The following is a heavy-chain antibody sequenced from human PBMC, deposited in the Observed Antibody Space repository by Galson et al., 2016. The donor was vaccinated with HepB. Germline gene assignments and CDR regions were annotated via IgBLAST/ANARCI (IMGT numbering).Heavy chain of an antibody. CDR2: IHYHGGST. V-gene: IGHV3-64*02. J-gene: IGHJ4*02. Sequence: SLRLSCAASGFIISDYSMHWVRQAPGKGLEYVSAIHYHGGSTFYADSVKGSFTISRDNSKNTLYLHVGSLRPEDMAVYYCVRVGSGYDYWGQGTLVTVSS. CDR3: VRVGSGYDY. CDR1: GFIISDYS. D-gene: IGHD3-22*01.